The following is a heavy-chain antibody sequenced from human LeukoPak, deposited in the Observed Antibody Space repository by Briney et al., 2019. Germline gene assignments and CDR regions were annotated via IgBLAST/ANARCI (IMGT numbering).Heavy chain of an antibody. J-gene: IGHJ6*02. CDR3: ARTYCSSTSCYSYYYGMDV. CDR2: INPNSGGT. CDR1: GYTFTGYY. V-gene: IGHV1-2*06. Sequence: GASVKVSCKASGYTFTGYYMHWVRQAPGQGLEWMGRINPNSGGTNYAQKLQGRVTMTTDTSTSTAYMELRSLRSDDTAVYYCARTYCSSTSCYSYYYGMDVWGQGTTVTVSS. D-gene: IGHD2-2*02.